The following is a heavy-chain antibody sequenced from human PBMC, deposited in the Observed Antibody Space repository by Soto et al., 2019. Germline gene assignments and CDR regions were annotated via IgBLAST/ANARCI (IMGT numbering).Heavy chain of an antibody. Sequence: QVQLQESGPGLVKPSETLSLTCTVSGGSISSYYWSWIRQPPGKGLEWIGFIFYSGGTSYNPSLTNRVTLSIDTYGYQFSQKLNYVTASDTAVYYCASMIGDPVLSFDSWGQGTLVGVSS. D-gene: IGHD3-10*02. CDR3: ASMIGDPVLSFDS. J-gene: IGHJ5*01. CDR2: IFYSGGT. CDR1: GGSISSYY. V-gene: IGHV4-59*01.